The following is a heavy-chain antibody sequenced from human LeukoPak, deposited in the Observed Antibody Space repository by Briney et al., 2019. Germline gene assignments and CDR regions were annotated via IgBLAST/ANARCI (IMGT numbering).Heavy chain of an antibody. V-gene: IGHV3-33*01. CDR1: GFTFSGYG. D-gene: IGHD3-10*01. CDR2: IWSDGSNK. CDR3: ARGPQYGSGSYLDF. Sequence: TGGSLRLSCGSSGFTFSGYGMHWVRQAPGKGLEWVGVIWSDGSNKFYRDSVKGRFTISRDNSKGTLYLEMNSLRAEDTAAYYCARGPQYGSGSYLDFWGQGTLVTVSS. J-gene: IGHJ4*02.